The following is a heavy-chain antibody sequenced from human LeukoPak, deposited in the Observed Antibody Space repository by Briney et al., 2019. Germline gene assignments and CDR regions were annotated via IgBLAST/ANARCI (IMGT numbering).Heavy chain of an antibody. CDR1: GGSFSGYY. D-gene: IGHD2-15*01. Sequence: SETLSLTCAVYGGSFSGYYWSWIRQPPGKGLEWIGYIYYSGSTNYNPSLKSRVTISVDTSKNQFSLKLSSVTAADTAVYYCASGGSGGYLEYFQHWGQGTLVTVSS. CDR3: ASGGSGGYLEYFQH. J-gene: IGHJ1*01. CDR2: IYYSGST. V-gene: IGHV4-59*01.